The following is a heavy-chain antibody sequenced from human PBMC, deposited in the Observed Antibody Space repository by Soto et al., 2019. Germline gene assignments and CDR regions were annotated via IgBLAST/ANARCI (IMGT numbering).Heavy chain of an antibody. CDR3: ARDRDGYNGDYFDY. D-gene: IGHD5-12*01. J-gene: IGHJ4*02. Sequence: SETLSLTCTVSGGSISSYYWSWIRRPPGKGLEWIGYIYYSGSTNYNPSLKSRVTISVDTSKNQFSLKLSSVTAADTAVYYCARDRDGYNGDYFDYWGQGTLVTVSS. CDR2: IYYSGST. V-gene: IGHV4-59*01. CDR1: GGSISSYY.